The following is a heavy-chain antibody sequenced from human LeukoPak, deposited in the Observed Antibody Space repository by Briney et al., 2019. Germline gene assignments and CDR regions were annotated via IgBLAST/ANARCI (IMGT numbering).Heavy chain of an antibody. V-gene: IGHV1-2*02. CDR2: INPNSGGT. Sequence: ASVKVSCKASAYTFSGYYLHWVRQAPGQGLEWMGWINPNSGGTNYAQKFQGRVTMTRDTSITAANMELSRLRSDDTAVYYCARGAVTTAVRGADAFHIWGQGTMVTVSS. J-gene: IGHJ3*02. CDR3: ARGAVTTAVRGADAFHI. D-gene: IGHD3-10*01. CDR1: AYTFSGYY.